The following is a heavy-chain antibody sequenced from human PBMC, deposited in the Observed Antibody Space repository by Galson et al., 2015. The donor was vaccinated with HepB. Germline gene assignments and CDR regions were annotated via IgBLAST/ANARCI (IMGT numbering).Heavy chain of an antibody. CDR2: ISYDGSNK. J-gene: IGHJ1*01. V-gene: IGHV3-30*04. Sequence: SLRLSCAASGFTFSSYAMHWVRQAPGKGLEWVAVISYDGSNKYYADSVKGRFTISRDNSKNTLYLQMNSLRAEDTAVYYCARDANYGGKGRGYFQHWGQGTLVTVSS. CDR1: GFTFSSYA. D-gene: IGHD4-23*01. CDR3: ARDANYGGKGRGYFQH.